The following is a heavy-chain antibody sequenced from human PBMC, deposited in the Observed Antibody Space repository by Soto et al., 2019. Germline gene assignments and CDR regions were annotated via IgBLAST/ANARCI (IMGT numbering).Heavy chain of an antibody. CDR2: ISYDGSNK. J-gene: IGHJ4*02. Sequence: QVQLVESGGGVVQPGRSLRLSCAASGFTFSSYGMHWVRQAPGKGLEWVAVISYDGSNKYYADSVKGRFTISRDNSKNTLYLQMNSLRAEDTAVYYCAKENDSGDYVDYFDYWGQGTLVTVSS. CDR1: GFTFSSYG. CDR3: AKENDSGDYVDYFDY. D-gene: IGHD4-17*01. V-gene: IGHV3-30*18.